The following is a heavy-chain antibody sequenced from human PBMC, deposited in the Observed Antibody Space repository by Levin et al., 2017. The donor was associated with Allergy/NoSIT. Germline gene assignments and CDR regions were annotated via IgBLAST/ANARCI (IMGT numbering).Heavy chain of an antibody. CDR3: GKVVGAGGYHNPTVDY. Sequence: GGSLRLSCAASGITFRSSAMTWVRQAPGKGLEWVSTISDSGGYIYYADSVKGRFTISRDNSKNTLYLQMNSLRVEDTAVYYCGKVVGAGGYHNPTVDYWGQGTLVNVSS. V-gene: IGHV3-23*01. CDR2: ISDSGGYI. J-gene: IGHJ4*02. D-gene: IGHD3-10*01. CDR1: GITFRSSA.